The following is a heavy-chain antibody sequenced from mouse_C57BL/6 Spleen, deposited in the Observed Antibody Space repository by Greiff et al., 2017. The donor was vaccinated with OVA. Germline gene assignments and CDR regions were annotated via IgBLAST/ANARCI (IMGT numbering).Heavy chain of an antibody. CDR2: IGPGSGST. Sequence: QVQLQQSGAELVQPGASVKISCKASGYTFTDYYINWVKQRPGQGLEWIGKIGPGSGSTYYNEKFKGKATLTADKSSSTAYMQLSSLTSEDSAVYFCAREDYSNPHYYAMDYWGQGTSVTVSS. CDR1: GYTFTDYY. V-gene: IGHV1-77*01. J-gene: IGHJ4*01. CDR3: AREDYSNPHYYAMDY. D-gene: IGHD2-5*01.